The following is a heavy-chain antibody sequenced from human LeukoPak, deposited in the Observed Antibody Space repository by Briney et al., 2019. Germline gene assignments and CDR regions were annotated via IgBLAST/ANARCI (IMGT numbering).Heavy chain of an antibody. Sequence: SETLSLTCTVSGGSISSYYWSWIRHPPGKGLEWIGYIYYSGSTNYNPSLKSRVTISVDTSKNQFSLKLSSVTAADTAVYYCARDLYSSSWYGTARGYNWFDPWGQGTLVTVSS. D-gene: IGHD6-13*01. CDR1: GGSISSYY. V-gene: IGHV4-59*01. CDR2: IYYSGST. CDR3: ARDLYSSSWYGTARGYNWFDP. J-gene: IGHJ5*02.